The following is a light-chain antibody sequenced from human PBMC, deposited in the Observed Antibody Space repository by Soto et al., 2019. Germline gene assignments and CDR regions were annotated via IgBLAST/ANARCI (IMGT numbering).Light chain of an antibody. V-gene: IGKV1-27*01. CDR3: QKFNTAPLT. Sequence: DIQMTQSPSSLSASVGDRVTITCRASQDISVYLAWYQQKPGKVPKLLIYSASTLQSVVPSRFSGSGSGTDFTLTISSLQPEDVATYYWQKFNTAPLTFGQGTRLEIK. CDR2: SAS. CDR1: QDISVY. J-gene: IGKJ5*01.